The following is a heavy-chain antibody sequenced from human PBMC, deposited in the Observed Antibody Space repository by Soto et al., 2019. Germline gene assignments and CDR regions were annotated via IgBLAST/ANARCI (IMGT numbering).Heavy chain of an antibody. CDR2: IYYSGST. J-gene: IGHJ4*02. Sequence: SETLSLTCTVSGGSISSGGYYWSWIRQHPGKGLEWIGYIYYSGSTYYNPSLKSRVTISVDTSKNQFSLKVSSVTAADTAVYYCARDGRVPAAIQYWGQGNLVNIS. CDR3: ARDGRVPAAIQY. CDR1: GGSISSGGYY. D-gene: IGHD2-2*01. V-gene: IGHV4-31*02.